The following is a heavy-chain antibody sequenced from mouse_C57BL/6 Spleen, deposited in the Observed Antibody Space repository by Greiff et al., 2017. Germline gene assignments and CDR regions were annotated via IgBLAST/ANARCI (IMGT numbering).Heavy chain of an antibody. V-gene: IGHV14-4*01. CDR3: RIITTVAYYFDY. Sequence: EVQLQQSGAELVRPGASVKLSCTASGFNIKDDYMHWVKQRPEQGLEWIGWIDPENGDTEYASKFQGKATITADTSSNTAYLQLSSLTSEDTAVYYCRIITTVAYYFDYWGQGTTLTVSS. CDR1: GFNIKDDY. J-gene: IGHJ2*01. CDR2: IDPENGDT. D-gene: IGHD1-1*01.